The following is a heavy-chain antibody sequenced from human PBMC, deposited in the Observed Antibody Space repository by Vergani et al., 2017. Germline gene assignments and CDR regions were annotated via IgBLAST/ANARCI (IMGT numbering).Heavy chain of an antibody. CDR2: IMGSGGST. D-gene: IGHD1-20*01. V-gene: IGHV3-23*04. J-gene: IGHJ6*02. CDR1: EFTFSRYA. CDR3: AIDQITGILDYYYGMDV. Sequence: EVQLVESGGGLVKPGGSLRLSCAASEFTFSRYAMSWVRQAPGKGLEWVSVIMGSGGSTYYADSVKGRFTLSRDNSKNTLYLQRNSLRAEDTALYYCAIDQITGILDYYYGMDVWGQGTTVTVSS.